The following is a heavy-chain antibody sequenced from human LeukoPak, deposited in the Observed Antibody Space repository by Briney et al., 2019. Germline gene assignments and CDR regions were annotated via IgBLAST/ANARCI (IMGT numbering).Heavy chain of an antibody. D-gene: IGHD3-3*01. CDR2: IYYSGST. V-gene: IGHV4-39*01. CDR3: ARHCRDYDFWSGYYTGNWFDP. CDR1: GGSISSSSYC. Sequence: PSETLSLTCTVSGGSISSSSYCWGWIRQPPGKGLEWIGSIYYSGSTYYNPSLKSRVTISVDTSKNQFSLKLSSVTAADTAVYYCARHCRDYDFWSGYYTGNWFDPWGQGTLVTVSS. J-gene: IGHJ5*02.